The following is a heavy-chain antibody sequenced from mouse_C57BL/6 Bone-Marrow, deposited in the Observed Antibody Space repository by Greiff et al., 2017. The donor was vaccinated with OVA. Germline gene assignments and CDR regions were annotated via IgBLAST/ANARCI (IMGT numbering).Heavy chain of an antibody. J-gene: IGHJ3*01. CDR3: TGAYYYGKG. CDR2: IRLKSDNYAT. Sequence: EVKVEESGGGLVQPGGSMKLSCVASGFTFSNYWMNWVRQSPEKGLEWVAQIRLKSDNYATHYAESVKGRFTISRDDSKSSVYLRMNDVRAEDTGIYYCTGAYYYGKGWGQGTLVTVSA. V-gene: IGHV6-3*01. CDR1: GFTFSNYW. D-gene: IGHD1-1*01.